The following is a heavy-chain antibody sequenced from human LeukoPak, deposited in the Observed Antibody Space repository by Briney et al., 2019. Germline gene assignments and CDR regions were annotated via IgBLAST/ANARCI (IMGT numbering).Heavy chain of an antibody. D-gene: IGHD6-6*01. CDR2: TYYNSKWYN. CDR1: GDSVPSNSAA. V-gene: IGHV6-1*01. CDR3: TRDSGSYSSSYRFDS. J-gene: IGHJ4*02. Sequence: SQTLSLTCAISGDSVPSNSAAWNWTRQSPSRGLEWLGRTYYNSKWYNDYAVSVKSRITINPDTSENQFSLQLNSVTPEDTAVYYCTRDSGSYSSSYRFDSWGQGTLVTVSS.